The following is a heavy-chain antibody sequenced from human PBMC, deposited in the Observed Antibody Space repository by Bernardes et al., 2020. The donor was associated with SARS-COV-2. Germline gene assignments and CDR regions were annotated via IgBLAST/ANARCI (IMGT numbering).Heavy chain of an antibody. Sequence: GGSLRLSCAASGFTFSSYAMHWVRQAPGKGLEYVSAISSNGGSTYYANSVKGRFTISRDNSKNTLYLQMGSLRAEDMAVYYCARSFWSGYYNYYGMDVWGQGTTVTVSS. J-gene: IGHJ6*02. D-gene: IGHD3-3*01. CDR3: ARSFWSGYYNYYGMDV. V-gene: IGHV3-64*01. CDR1: GFTFSSYA. CDR2: ISSNGGST.